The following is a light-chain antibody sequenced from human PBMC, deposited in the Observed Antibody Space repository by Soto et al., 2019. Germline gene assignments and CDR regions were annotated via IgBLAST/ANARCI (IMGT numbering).Light chain of an antibody. CDR1: QSISSNY. V-gene: IGKV3-20*01. Sequence: ELVLTQSPGTLSLSPGERATLSCRASQSISSNYLAWYQQKPGQAPRLLIFAASSRATGIPDRFSGSGSGTDFTLTISRLEPEDFAVYYCQQSGSSLSRTFGQGTKVDIK. J-gene: IGKJ1*01. CDR2: AAS. CDR3: QQSGSSLSRT.